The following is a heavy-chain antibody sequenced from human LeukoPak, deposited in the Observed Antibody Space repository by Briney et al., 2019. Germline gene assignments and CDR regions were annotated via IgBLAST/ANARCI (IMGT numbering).Heavy chain of an antibody. D-gene: IGHD3-16*02. J-gene: IGHJ4*02. CDR3: ASDFSYDYVWGSYRWVRYFDY. CDR2: INHSGST. V-gene: IGHV4-34*01. CDR1: GGSFSGYY. Sequence: PSETLSLTCAVYGGSFSGYYWSWIRQPPGKGLEWIGEINHSGSTNYNPSLKSRVTISVDTSKNQFSLKLSSVTAADTAVYYCASDFSYDYVWGSYRWVRYFDYWGQGTLVTVSS.